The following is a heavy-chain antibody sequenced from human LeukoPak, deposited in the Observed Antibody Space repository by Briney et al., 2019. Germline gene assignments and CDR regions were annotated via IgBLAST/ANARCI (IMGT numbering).Heavy chain of an antibody. CDR2: IYPSDSDT. Sequence: GESLKISCKGSGYSFTNYWIGWVRQMPGKGLDWMGFIYPSDSDTRYSPSFQGQVTISADKSISTAYLQWSSLKASDTAMYYCARPGYTYGAYNFDRWGQGTLVTVSS. J-gene: IGHJ4*02. D-gene: IGHD5-18*01. V-gene: IGHV5-51*01. CDR1: GYSFTNYW. CDR3: ARPGYTYGAYNFDR.